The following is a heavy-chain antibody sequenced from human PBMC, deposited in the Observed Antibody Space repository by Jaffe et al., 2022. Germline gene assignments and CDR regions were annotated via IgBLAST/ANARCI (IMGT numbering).Heavy chain of an antibody. Sequence: QVQLVQSGAEVKKPGASVKVSCQTSGYTFTAFHLHWVRQDLGQGLEWMGRINPSTGDTNYAQKFQGRVRMTRDTSISTAYMELSQLRSDDAAVYYCARFRGFSGNLDIDSWGQGTLLTVSS. J-gene: IGHJ4*02. CDR1: GYTFTAFH. D-gene: IGHD5-12*01. CDR2: INPSTGDT. V-gene: IGHV1-2*06. CDR3: ARFRGFSGNLDIDS.